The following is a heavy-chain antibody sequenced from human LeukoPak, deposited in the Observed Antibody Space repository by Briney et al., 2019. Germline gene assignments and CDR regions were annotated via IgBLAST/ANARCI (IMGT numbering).Heavy chain of an antibody. CDR1: GFTFSSYG. Sequence: PGGSLRLSCAASGFTFSSYGMHWVRQAPGKGLEWVAVISYDGSNKYYADSVKGRFTISRDNSKNTLYLQMNSLRAEDTAVYYCAKAEVGITMIVVVIPHFQHWGQGTLVTASS. CDR2: ISYDGSNK. CDR3: AKAEVGITMIVVVIPHFQH. J-gene: IGHJ1*01. V-gene: IGHV3-30*18. D-gene: IGHD3-22*01.